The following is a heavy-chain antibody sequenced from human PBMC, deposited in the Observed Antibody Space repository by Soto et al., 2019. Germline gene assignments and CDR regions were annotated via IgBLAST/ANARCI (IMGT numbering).Heavy chain of an antibody. D-gene: IGHD3-9*01. Sequence: QVQLVQYGAEVKKTGSSVKVSCQASGGTFSSYAIRWVRQAPGQGLEWMGGILPIFGTANYAQKFQGRVTITADKSTSTAYMELSRLRSEDTAVYYCARDSISNLAAYYYGMDVWGQGTTVTVSS. CDR2: ILPIFGTA. CDR3: ARDSISNLAAYYYGMDV. J-gene: IGHJ6*02. CDR1: GGTFSSYA. V-gene: IGHV1-69*06.